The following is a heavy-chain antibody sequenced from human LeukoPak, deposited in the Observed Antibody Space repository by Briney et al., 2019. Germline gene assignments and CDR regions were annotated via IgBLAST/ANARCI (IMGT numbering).Heavy chain of an antibody. J-gene: IGHJ3*02. CDR2: IIPMFGTA. D-gene: IGHD6-13*01. Sequence: ASVKVSCKASGGTFSKYAISWVRQAPGQGLEWMGGIIPMFGTANYAQKFQGRVTLTTDESTTTAYMELSGLRFEDTAVYYCARTHTSTWLDALHIWGQGTMVTVSS. CDR1: GGTFSKYA. V-gene: IGHV1-69*05. CDR3: ARTHTSTWLDALHI.